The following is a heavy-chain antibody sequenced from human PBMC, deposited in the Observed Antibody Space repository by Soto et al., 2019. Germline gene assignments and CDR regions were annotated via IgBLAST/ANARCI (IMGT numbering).Heavy chain of an antibody. CDR3: AKANSGDDDEFDY. D-gene: IGHD5-12*01. V-gene: IGHV1-2*02. CDR1: GYTFTGYY. Sequence: ASVKVSCKASGYTFTGYYMHWLRQAPGQGLEWMGWINPKSGGTDYAQKFQGRVTMTRDTSSSSAYMELNSLRSDDTAVYYCAKANSGDDDEFDYWGQGTQVTVSS. CDR2: INPKSGGT. J-gene: IGHJ4*02.